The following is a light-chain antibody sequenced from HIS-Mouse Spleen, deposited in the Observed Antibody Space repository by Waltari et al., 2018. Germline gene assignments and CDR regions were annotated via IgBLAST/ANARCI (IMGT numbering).Light chain of an antibody. V-gene: IGLV3-21*02. Sequence: SYVLTQPPSVSVAPGQTARITCGGNHIGSKSVTWYQQKPGQAPVLVVYDDSDRPSGIPERFSGSNSGNTATLTISRVEAGDEADYYCQVWDSSSDHVVFGGGTKLTVL. CDR3: QVWDSSSDHVV. CDR1: HIGSKS. J-gene: IGLJ2*01. CDR2: DDS.